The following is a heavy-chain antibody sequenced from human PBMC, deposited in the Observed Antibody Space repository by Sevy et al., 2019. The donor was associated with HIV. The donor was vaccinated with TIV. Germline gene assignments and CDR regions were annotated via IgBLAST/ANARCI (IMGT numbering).Heavy chain of an antibody. CDR2: MRKDGLTT. CDR3: TRETTYYDASGPVPGDI. Sequence: GGRLRLSCAASIFTFNIYGMQWVRQAPGKGLEWVAYMRKDGLTTYYADSVKGRFTISRDSSKNTLYLQMNSLRIEDAALYYCTRETTYYDASGPVPGDIWGQGTMVTVSS. CDR1: IFTFNIYG. V-gene: IGHV3-30*02. J-gene: IGHJ3*02. D-gene: IGHD3-16*01.